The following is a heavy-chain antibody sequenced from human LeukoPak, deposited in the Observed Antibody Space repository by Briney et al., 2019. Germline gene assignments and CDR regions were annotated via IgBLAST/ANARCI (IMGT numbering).Heavy chain of an antibody. CDR2: ISSSGGST. CDR1: GFTFSSYA. D-gene: IGHD6-19*01. CDR3: AKERGTWTVAGVLDY. Sequence: PAGSLRLACAVSGFTFSSYAMSWVRQVAGKGLGWVSAISSSGGSTYYADSVNGRFTLSRDKSKNTLYLQINSLRAEDTAVYYCAKERGTWTVAGVLDYWGQGTLVTVSS. J-gene: IGHJ4*02. V-gene: IGHV3-23*01.